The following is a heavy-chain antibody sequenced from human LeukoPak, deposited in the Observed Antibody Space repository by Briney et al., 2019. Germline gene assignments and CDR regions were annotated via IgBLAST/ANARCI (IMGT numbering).Heavy chain of an antibody. CDR3: ASGGSTMIDY. V-gene: IGHV4-59*12. CDR1: GGSISSYY. D-gene: IGHD3-16*01. CDR2: IYYSGST. Sequence: SETLSLTCTVSGGSISSYYWSWIRQPTGKGLEWIGYIYYSGSTNHNPSLKSRVTMSVDTSKNQFSLKLSSVTAADTAVYYCASGGSTMIDYWGQGTLVTVSS. J-gene: IGHJ4*02.